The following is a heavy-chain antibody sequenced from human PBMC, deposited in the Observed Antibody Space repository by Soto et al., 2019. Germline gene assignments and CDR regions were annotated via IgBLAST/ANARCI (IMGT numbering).Heavy chain of an antibody. CDR3: ARRDSSGYDGFDI. D-gene: IGHD3-22*01. CDR1: GFTFSNYG. V-gene: IGHV3-33*01. Sequence: QVPLVESGGGVVQPGRSLRVSCAASGFTFSNYGMHWVRQAPGKGLEWVAVIWYDGTNKYYADSVKGRFTISRDNSKNTLYLQMNSLRAEDTAVYYCARRDSSGYDGFDIWGQGTMVTVSS. J-gene: IGHJ3*02. CDR2: IWYDGTNK.